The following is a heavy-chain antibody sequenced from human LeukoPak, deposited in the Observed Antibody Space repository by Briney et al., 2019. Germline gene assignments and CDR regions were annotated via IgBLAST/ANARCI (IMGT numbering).Heavy chain of an antibody. D-gene: IGHD6-6*01. CDR3: ARGKGSSSAGY. Sequence: GGSLRLSCAASGFTFSSYSMNWVRQAPGKGLEWVANIKQDGSEKNYVDSVMGRFTISRDNVKSSLYLQVNSLRAEDTAVYYCARGKGSSSAGYWGQGTLVIVSS. CDR2: IKQDGSEK. CDR1: GFTFSSYS. J-gene: IGHJ4*02. V-gene: IGHV3-7*01.